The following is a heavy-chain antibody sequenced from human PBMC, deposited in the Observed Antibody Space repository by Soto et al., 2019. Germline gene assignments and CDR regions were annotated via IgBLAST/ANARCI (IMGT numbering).Heavy chain of an antibody. Sequence: WGSLRLSCAASGFTFSSYGMHWIRRAPGKGLEWVAVIWYDGSNKYYADSVKGRFTISRDNSKNTLYLQMNSLRAEDTAVYYCAREGQGIAAAGDYWGQGTLVTVSS. D-gene: IGHD6-13*01. J-gene: IGHJ4*02. CDR1: GFTFSSYG. V-gene: IGHV3-33*08. CDR3: AREGQGIAAAGDY. CDR2: IWYDGSNK.